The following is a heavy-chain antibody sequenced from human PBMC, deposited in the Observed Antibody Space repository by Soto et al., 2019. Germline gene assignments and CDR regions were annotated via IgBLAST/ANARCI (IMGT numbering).Heavy chain of an antibody. V-gene: IGHV3-48*03. D-gene: IGHD1-20*01. CDR1: GFVFKNYE. CDR3: ARDIDNRDYYYGLDV. Sequence: VGSLRLSCVASGFVFKNYEMNWVRQAPGKGLEWISYISNSGNTIYVADSMRGRSTISRDNAKNSLFLQMNSLRADDTAVYYCARDIDNRDYYYGLDVWGQGTTVTVSS. J-gene: IGHJ6*02. CDR2: ISNSGNTI.